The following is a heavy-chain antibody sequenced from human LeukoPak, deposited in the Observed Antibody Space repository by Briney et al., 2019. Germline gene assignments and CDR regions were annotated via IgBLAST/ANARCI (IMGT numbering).Heavy chain of an antibody. J-gene: IGHJ4*02. CDR3: ARNTGGILTL. V-gene: IGHV5-10-1*01. CDR2: INPSGSYT. CDR1: GYSFTEHW. Sequence: GESLKISCTASGYSFTEHWITWVRQMPGKGLEWMGRINPSGSYTQYIPSLQGHLTISADKSINTAHLQWTSLRASDTAMCFCARNTGGILTLWGQGTLVTVSS. D-gene: IGHD3-9*01.